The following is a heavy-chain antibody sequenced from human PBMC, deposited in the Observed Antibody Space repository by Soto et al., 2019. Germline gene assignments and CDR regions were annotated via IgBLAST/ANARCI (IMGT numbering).Heavy chain of an antibody. D-gene: IGHD3-3*01. V-gene: IGHV4-4*02. J-gene: IGHJ4*02. CDR2: IYHSGST. CDR1: GGSISSSNW. CDR3: ARSAIFGVVTPSYYFDY. Sequence: SETLSLTCAVSGGSISSSNWWSWVRQPPGKGLEWIGEIYHSGSTNYNPSLKSRVTISVDKSKNQFSLKLSSVTAADTAVYYCARSAIFGVVTPSYYFDYWGQGTLVTVSS.